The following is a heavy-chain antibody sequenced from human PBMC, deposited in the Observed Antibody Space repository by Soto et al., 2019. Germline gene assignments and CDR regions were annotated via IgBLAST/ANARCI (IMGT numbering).Heavy chain of an antibody. Sequence: QITLKESGPTLVKPTQTLTLTCAFSGLSLTTNGLSVGWVRQPPGKALEWLALIYWDDDKRYSPSLKSRLTITRDTSKNQVVLTMTNMDPVDTATYYCVHSSTDLNHAMDVWGQGATVSVSS. CDR3: VHSSTDLNHAMDV. CDR2: IYWDDDK. V-gene: IGHV2-5*02. CDR1: GLSLTTNGLS. J-gene: IGHJ6*02. D-gene: IGHD3-3*01.